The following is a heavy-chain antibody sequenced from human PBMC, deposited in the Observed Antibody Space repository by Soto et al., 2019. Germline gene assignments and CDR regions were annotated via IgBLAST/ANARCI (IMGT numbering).Heavy chain of an antibody. J-gene: IGHJ4*02. Sequence: SVKVSCKASGFTFTSSSVQWVRQARGQRLEWIGWITVGTGNTNYAQKFQERVTITRDMSTSTAYMELSNLRSEDTAGYYCAAGDSSGYYGGWGQGTQVTVSS. CDR1: GFTFTSSS. CDR3: AAGDSSGYYGG. D-gene: IGHD3-22*01. CDR2: ITVGTGNT. V-gene: IGHV1-58*01.